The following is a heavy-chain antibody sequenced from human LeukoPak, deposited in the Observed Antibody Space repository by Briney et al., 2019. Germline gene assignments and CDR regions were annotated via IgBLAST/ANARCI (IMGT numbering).Heavy chain of an antibody. CDR1: GFTFNTYA. J-gene: IGHJ4*02. Sequence: GGSLRLSCAASGFTFNTYAMTWVRQGPGKGLEWVSYIGGGGSPIYYAASVRGRLTISRDNAKNSLFLQMNSLRAEDTAVYYCARVRDRYNYRFDHWGQGTLVTVSS. D-gene: IGHD1-14*01. V-gene: IGHV3-48*04. CDR2: IGGGGSPI. CDR3: ARVRDRYNYRFDH.